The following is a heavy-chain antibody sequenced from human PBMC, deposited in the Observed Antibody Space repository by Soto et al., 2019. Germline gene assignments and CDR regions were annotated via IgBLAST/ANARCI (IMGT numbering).Heavy chain of an antibody. CDR2: INAGNGNT. CDR3: ARAHYDILTGYSLNWFDP. V-gene: IGHV1-3*01. Sequence: ASVKVSCKASGGTFSSYTVNWVRQAPGQRLEWMGWINAGNGNTKYSQKFQGRVTITRDTSASTAYMELSSLRSEDTAVYYCARAHYDILTGYSLNWFDPWGQGTLVTVSS. CDR1: GGTFSSYT. J-gene: IGHJ5*02. D-gene: IGHD3-9*01.